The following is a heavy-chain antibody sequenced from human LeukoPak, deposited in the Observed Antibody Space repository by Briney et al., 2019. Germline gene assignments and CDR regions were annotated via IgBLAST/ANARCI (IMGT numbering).Heavy chain of an antibody. V-gene: IGHV4-31*03. D-gene: IGHD5-12*01. CDR3: ARDRYSGYDWDFYYYGMDV. CDR1: DGSVSSADFY. J-gene: IGHJ6*04. Sequence: SETLSLTCSVSDGSVSSADFYWRWIRQHPGKSLEWIGHIHYSGRTYYNPSLKSRVAISLDTSKNQFSLKLGSVTAADTAVYYCARDRYSGYDWDFYYYGMDVWGKGTTVTVSS. CDR2: IHYSGRT.